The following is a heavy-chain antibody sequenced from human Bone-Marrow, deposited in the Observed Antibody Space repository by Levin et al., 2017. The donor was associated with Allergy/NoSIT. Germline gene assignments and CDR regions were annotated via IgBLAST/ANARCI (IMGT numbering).Heavy chain of an antibody. CDR1: GFDFDDHA. Sequence: GESLKISCIGSGFDFDDHAMHWVRQSPGKGLEWVSSINSRGLYIYYADSLKGRFTVSRDDSTNSLYLDIDNLRAEDTAVYFCAAATYNYGPFYLDYWGRGVLVTVSS. D-gene: IGHD5-18*01. J-gene: IGHJ4*02. V-gene: IGHV3-21*01. CDR2: INSRGLYI. CDR3: AAATYNYGPFYLDY.